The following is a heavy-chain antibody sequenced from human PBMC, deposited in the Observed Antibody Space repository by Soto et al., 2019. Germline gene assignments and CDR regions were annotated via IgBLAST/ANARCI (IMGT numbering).Heavy chain of an antibody. J-gene: IGHJ4*02. D-gene: IGHD5-12*01. CDR1: GGTFSSYT. V-gene: IGHV1-69*06. CDR3: AKAQRGYSGYDLFDY. Sequence: ASVKVSCKASGGTFSSYTITWVRQAPGQGLEWMGGIIPIFGTANYAQKFQGRVTITADKSTSTAYMELSSLRAEDTAVYYCAKAQRGYSGYDLFDYWGQGTLVTVSS. CDR2: IIPIFGTA.